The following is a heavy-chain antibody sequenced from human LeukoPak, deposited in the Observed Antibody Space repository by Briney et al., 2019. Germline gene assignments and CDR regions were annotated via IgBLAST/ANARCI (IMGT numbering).Heavy chain of an antibody. CDR1: GGSISSYY. Sequence: SETLSHTCTVSGGSISSYYWSWIRQPPGKGLEWIGYIYYSGSTNYNPSFKSRVTISVDTSKNQFSLKLSSVTAADTAVYYCARHPQGYGDTSFDYWGQGTLVTVSS. CDR3: ARHPQGYGDTSFDY. V-gene: IGHV4-59*08. J-gene: IGHJ4*02. D-gene: IGHD4-17*01. CDR2: IYYSGST.